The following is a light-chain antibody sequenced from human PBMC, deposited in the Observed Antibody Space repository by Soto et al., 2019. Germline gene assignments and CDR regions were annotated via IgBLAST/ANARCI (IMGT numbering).Light chain of an antibody. CDR3: QQLNSYPRT. Sequence: DIEMTQSPSTLSGSVGERAALTCRASQSVSSYLAWYQQKPGKAPRLLIYDASKRDTGIPARFSGSGSGTDFTLTISSLQPEDFATYYCQQLNSYPRTFGQGTKVDIK. CDR2: DAS. CDR1: QSVSSY. V-gene: IGKV3-11*01. J-gene: IGKJ1*01.